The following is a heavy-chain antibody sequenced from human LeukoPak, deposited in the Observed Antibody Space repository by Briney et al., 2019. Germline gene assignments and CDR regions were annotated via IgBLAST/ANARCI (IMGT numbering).Heavy chain of an antibody. Sequence: SETLSLTCTVSGGSISSYYWSWIRQPPGKGLEWIGYFYYRGSTNYNASLKSRVTISVETSKNQFSLKLSSVTAADTAVYYCARAKYCSGGSCYSNFDYWGQGTLVTVSS. CDR3: ARAKYCSGGSCYSNFDY. CDR1: GGSISSYY. CDR2: FYYRGST. V-gene: IGHV4-59*01. D-gene: IGHD2-15*01. J-gene: IGHJ4*02.